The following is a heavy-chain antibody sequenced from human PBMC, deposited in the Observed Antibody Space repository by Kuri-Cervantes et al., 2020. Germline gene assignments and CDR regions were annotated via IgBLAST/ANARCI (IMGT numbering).Heavy chain of an antibody. CDR2: IRYDGSNK. Sequence: GGSLRLSCAASGFTFNTFGMHWVRQAPGKGLEWVAFIRYDGSNKYYSDSVKGRFTISRDNSKNTLYLQMNSLRTEDTAVYYCAKDQMTTNVFDYWGQGTLVTVSS. D-gene: IGHD4-11*01. J-gene: IGHJ4*02. CDR1: GFTFNTFG. CDR3: AKDQMTTNVFDY. V-gene: IGHV3-30*02.